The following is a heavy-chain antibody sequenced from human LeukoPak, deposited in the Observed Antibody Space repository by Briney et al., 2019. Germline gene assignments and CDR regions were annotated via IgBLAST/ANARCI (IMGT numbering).Heavy chain of an antibody. CDR3: ASSPMGFWSGYYGLTDYYGTDV. Sequence: NPSETLSLTCTVSGGSISSYYWSWIRQPPGKGLEWIGYIYYSGSTNYNPSLKSRVTISVDTSKNQFSLKLSSVTAADTAVYYCASSPMGFWSGYYGLTDYYGTDVWGQGTTVTVSS. CDR1: GGSISSYY. CDR2: IYYSGST. J-gene: IGHJ6*02. V-gene: IGHV4-59*01. D-gene: IGHD3-3*01.